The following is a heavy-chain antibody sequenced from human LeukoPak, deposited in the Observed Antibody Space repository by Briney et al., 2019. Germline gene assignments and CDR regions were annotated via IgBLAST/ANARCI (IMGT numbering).Heavy chain of an antibody. D-gene: IGHD3-10*01. CDR1: EFIFGAYW. CDR3: VRSLERFGTRDY. V-gene: IGHV3-7*01. J-gene: IGHJ4*02. Sequence: GGSLRLSCAASEFIFGAYWMTWVRQAPGKGLQWVANINQAGSEKYYMDSVKGRFTISRDNAKKSLFLQMNSLTAEDTGLYYCVRSLERFGTRDYWGQGTLVTVSS. CDR2: INQAGSEK.